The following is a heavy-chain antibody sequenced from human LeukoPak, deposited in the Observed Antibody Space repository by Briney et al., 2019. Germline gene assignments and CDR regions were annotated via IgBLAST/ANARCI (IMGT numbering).Heavy chain of an antibody. V-gene: IGHV4-34*01. J-gene: IGHJ4*02. CDR3: ARGKTQVTATLQKLHYFDY. CDR2: SNDSGST. CDR1: GASFSGYY. Sequence: SETLSLTCAVYGASFSGYYWSWIRQPPGKGLEWIGESNDSGSTNSNPSLKSRVTISVDTSKNEFSLQLTSVTAADTAVYYCARGKTQVTATLQKLHYFDYWGQGTLVTVSS. D-gene: IGHD2-21*02.